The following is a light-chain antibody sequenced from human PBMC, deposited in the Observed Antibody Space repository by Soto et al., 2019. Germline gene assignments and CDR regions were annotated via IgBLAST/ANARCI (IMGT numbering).Light chain of an antibody. CDR3: GSYTSSDTMI. V-gene: IGLV2-14*03. CDR1: SSDIGRYNY. J-gene: IGLJ2*01. CDR2: DVS. Sequence: QSVLTQPASVSGSPGQSITISCTGTSSDIGRYNYVSRYQHSPGKAPKLIIYDVSDRLSGVSNRCSGSKSGTTASLTISGLQAEDEADYYCGSYTSSDTMIFGGGTKLAVL.